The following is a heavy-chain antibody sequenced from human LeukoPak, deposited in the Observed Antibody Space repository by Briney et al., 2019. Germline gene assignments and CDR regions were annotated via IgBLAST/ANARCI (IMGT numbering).Heavy chain of an antibody. Sequence: GGSLRLSCAASGFTFSSYAMSWVHQAPGKGLEWVSAISGSGGSTYYADSVKGRFTISRDNSKNTLYLQMNSLRAEDTAVYYCAKDQWNGSGSYCFDYWGQGTLVTVSS. V-gene: IGHV3-23*01. CDR1: GFTFSSYA. CDR2: ISGSGGST. J-gene: IGHJ4*02. D-gene: IGHD3-10*01. CDR3: AKDQWNGSGSYCFDY.